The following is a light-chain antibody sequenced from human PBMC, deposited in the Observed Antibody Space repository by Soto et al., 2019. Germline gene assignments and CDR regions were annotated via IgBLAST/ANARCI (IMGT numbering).Light chain of an antibody. CDR3: QQANSFPIT. Sequence: DIQMTQSGQVIYESXRDSVTITXXASQSVSRYFNWYQQKPGSAPKPLIYAASTLQSGVPSRFSGSGSGTDFTLTISSLQPEDFATYFCQQANSFPITFGQGTRLEIK. CDR1: QSVSRY. V-gene: IGKV1D-12*01. J-gene: IGKJ5*01. CDR2: AAS.